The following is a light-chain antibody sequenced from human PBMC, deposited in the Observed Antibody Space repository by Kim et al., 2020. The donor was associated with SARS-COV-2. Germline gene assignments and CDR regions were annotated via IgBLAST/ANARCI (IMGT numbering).Light chain of an antibody. V-gene: IGLV2-11*01. Sequence: QSVTLPCPGTSSDVSVYNYVSWYQQHPGKAPKLMIYDVSKRPSGVPDRFSGSKSGNTASLTISGLQAEDEADYYCCSYAGSYTNYVFGTGTKVTVL. J-gene: IGLJ1*01. CDR3: CSYAGSYTNYV. CDR1: SSDVSVYNY. CDR2: DVS.